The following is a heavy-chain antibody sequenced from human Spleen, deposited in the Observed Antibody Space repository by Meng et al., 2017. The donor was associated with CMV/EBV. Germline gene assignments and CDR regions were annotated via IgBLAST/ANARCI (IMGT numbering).Heavy chain of an antibody. Sequence: SETLSLTCTVSGGSIDDRNWWSWVRQPPGKGLEWIGETYYNGATNYNPSLKSRVTISVDTSRNQFSLSLSSVTAADTAVYYCARDGQDCSNGVCSYYYYYGMDVWGQGTTVTVSS. V-gene: IGHV4-4*02. CDR1: GGSIDDRNW. CDR2: TYYNGAT. D-gene: IGHD2-8*01. CDR3: ARDGQDCSNGVCSYYYYYGMDV. J-gene: IGHJ6*02.